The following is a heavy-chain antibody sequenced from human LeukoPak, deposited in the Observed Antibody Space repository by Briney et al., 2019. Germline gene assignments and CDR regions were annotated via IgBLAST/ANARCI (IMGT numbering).Heavy chain of an antibody. CDR2: IKSKTDGRAT. Sequence: GGSLRLSCAASGFTFSNAWMSWVRQAPGKGLEWVGRIKSKTDGRATDYAAPGKGTFTTSREHTTNTLSLQMNSLKTEDTAVYYCATHLTYHDSWSTGIYYYYYAMDVWGQGTTVTVSS. J-gene: IGHJ6*02. V-gene: IGHV3-15*01. CDR3: ATHLTYHDSWSTGIYYYYYAMDV. D-gene: IGHD3-3*01. CDR1: GFTFSNAW.